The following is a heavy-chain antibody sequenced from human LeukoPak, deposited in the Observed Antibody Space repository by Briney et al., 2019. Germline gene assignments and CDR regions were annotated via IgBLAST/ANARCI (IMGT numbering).Heavy chain of an antibody. Sequence: SETLSLTCTVSGGSISTTNYYWGWTRQPPGRDLEWIGSIYSSGNTYYNPSLESRVTISVDTSKNQLSLKLTSATAADTSVYYCARHSGLRSPFDPWGQGTLVTVSS. CDR1: GGSISTTNYY. V-gene: IGHV4-39*01. CDR3: ARHSGLRSPFDP. D-gene: IGHD3-3*01. CDR2: IYSSGNT. J-gene: IGHJ5*02.